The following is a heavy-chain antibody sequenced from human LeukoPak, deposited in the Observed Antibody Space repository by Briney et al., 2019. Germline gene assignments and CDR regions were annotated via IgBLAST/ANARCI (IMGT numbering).Heavy chain of an antibody. V-gene: IGHV3-48*04. D-gene: IGHD6-6*01. Sequence: PGGSLRLSCAASGFTFSSYSMNWVRQAPGKGLEWVSYISSSSTIYYADSVKGRFTISRDNAQNSMYLQMNSLRAEDTAVYYCGRVGGRSKAAKGDAFDIWGQGTMVTVSS. J-gene: IGHJ3*02. CDR2: ISSSSTI. CDR1: GFTFSSYS. CDR3: GRVGGRSKAAKGDAFDI.